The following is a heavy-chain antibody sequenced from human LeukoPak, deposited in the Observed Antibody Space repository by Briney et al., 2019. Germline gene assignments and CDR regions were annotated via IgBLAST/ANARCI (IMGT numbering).Heavy chain of an antibody. D-gene: IGHD1-14*01. CDR2: IGNSGGST. CDR1: GFTFSSYA. V-gene: IGHV3-23*01. CDR3: AKATGYLL. Sequence: GGSLRLSCAASGFTFSSYAMSWLRQAPGKGLEWVSTIGNSGGSTYYADSVKGRFTIARDDSENTLFLQMNSLRAEDTAVYYCAKATGYLLWGQGALVTVSS. J-gene: IGHJ4*02.